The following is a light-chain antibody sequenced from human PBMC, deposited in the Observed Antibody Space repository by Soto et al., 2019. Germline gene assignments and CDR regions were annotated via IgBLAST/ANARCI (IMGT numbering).Light chain of an antibody. J-gene: IGLJ1*01. CDR3: ISYAGSSNV. CDR2: EVN. Sequence: QSALNQPPSASGSPGQSVAISCTGTSSDVGGYNYVSWYQQHPGKAPKLMIYEVNKRPSGVPDRFSGSKSGNTASLTVSGLQAEDEADYYCISYAGSSNVFGTGTKLTVL. CDR1: SSDVGGYNY. V-gene: IGLV2-8*01.